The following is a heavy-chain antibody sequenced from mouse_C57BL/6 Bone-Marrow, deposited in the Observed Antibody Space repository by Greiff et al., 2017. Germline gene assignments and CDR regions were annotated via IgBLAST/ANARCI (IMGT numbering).Heavy chain of an antibody. CDR2: IDPEDGET. V-gene: IGHV14-2*01. Sequence: VQLQQSGAELVKPGASVKLSCTASGFNIKDYYMHWVKQRTEQGLEWIGRIDPEDGETKYAPKFQGKATITADTSSNTAYLQLRSLTSEDTAVYYCAPTAQATLYYFDYGGQGTTLTVSS. J-gene: IGHJ2*01. CDR1: GFNIKDYY. D-gene: IGHD3-2*02. CDR3: APTAQATLYYFDY.